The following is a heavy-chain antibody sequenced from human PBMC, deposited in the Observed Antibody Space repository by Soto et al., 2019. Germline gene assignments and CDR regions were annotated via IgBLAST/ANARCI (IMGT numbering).Heavy chain of an antibody. CDR2: ISGSGGST. V-gene: IGHV3-23*01. CDR3: AKDLEQQFVLVGDLFDP. D-gene: IGHD6-13*01. J-gene: IGHJ5*02. CDR1: GFTFSSYA. Sequence: GGSLRLSCAASGFTFSSYAMNWVRQAPGKGLEWVSAISGSGGSTYYADSVKGRFTISRDNSKNTLYLQMNSLRAEDTAVYYCAKDLEQQFVLVGDLFDPRAQRTLVTVSS.